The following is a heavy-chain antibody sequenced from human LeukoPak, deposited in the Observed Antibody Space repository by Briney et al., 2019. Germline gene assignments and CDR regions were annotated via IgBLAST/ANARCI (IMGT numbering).Heavy chain of an antibody. CDR2: ISAYNGNT. V-gene: IGHV1-18*01. D-gene: IGHD6-13*01. CDR1: GYTFTSYG. CDR3: ARSIAAAGPFDY. Sequence: ASVKVSCKASGYTFTSYGISWVRQAPGQGLEWMGWISAYNGNTNYAQKLQGRVTMTTDTSTSTAFMELRSLRSDDTAVYYCARSIAAAGPFDYWGQGTLVTVSS. J-gene: IGHJ4*02.